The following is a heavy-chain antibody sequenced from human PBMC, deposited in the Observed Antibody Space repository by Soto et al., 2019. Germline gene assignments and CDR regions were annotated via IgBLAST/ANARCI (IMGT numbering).Heavy chain of an antibody. D-gene: IGHD2-2*01. CDR3: ARQYCSSTSCPPADFDY. CDR2: IYPGDSDT. J-gene: IGHJ4*02. CDR1: GHSFTSYW. V-gene: IGHV5-51*01. Sequence: GESLKISCKGSGHSFTSYWIGWVRQMPGKGLEWMGIIYPGDSDTRYSPSFQGQVTISADKSISTAYLQWSSLKASDTAMYYCARQYCSSTSCPPADFDYWGQGTLVTVSS.